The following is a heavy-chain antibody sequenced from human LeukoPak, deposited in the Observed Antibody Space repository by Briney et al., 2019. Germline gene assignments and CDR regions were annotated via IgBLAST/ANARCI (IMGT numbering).Heavy chain of an antibody. CDR3: AKDFYYYDNSGYYPYYYYYYMDV. V-gene: IGHV3-30*18. J-gene: IGHJ6*03. D-gene: IGHD3-22*01. Sequence: GGSLRLSCAASGFTFSNYGMHWVRQAPGKGLEWVAVISYDGSNKYYADSVKGRFTISRDSSKNTLYLQMNSLRAADTAVYYCAKDFYYYDNSGYYPYYYYYYMDVWGKGTTVTVSS. CDR1: GFTFSNYG. CDR2: ISYDGSNK.